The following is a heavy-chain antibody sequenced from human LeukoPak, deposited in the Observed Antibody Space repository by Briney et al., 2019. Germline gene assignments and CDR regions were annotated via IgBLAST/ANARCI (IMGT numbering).Heavy chain of an antibody. Sequence: GGTLRLSCEASGFTFSSYGMSWVRQAPGKGLEWVSAISDSGGSTYYADSVKGRFTISRDNSKNTLYVQMNSLRDEDTAVYYCANYFGSGSQNYFDSWGQGTLVTVSS. CDR2: ISDSGGST. CDR3: ANYFGSGSQNYFDS. V-gene: IGHV3-23*01. CDR1: GFTFSSYG. D-gene: IGHD3-10*01. J-gene: IGHJ4*02.